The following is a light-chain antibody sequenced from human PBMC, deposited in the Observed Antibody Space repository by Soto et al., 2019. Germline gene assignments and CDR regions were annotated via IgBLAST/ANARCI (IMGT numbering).Light chain of an antibody. Sequence: QSALTQGASVSGSPGQSITISCTGTSSDVGGYDYVSWYQQYPGKAPKLMIYDVSNRPSGVSTRFAGSKSGNTASLTISGLQAEDEADYYCSSYTSTTTGVVFGGGTQLTVL. CDR2: DVS. CDR3: SSYTSTTTGVV. J-gene: IGLJ2*01. CDR1: SSDVGGYDY. V-gene: IGLV2-14*01.